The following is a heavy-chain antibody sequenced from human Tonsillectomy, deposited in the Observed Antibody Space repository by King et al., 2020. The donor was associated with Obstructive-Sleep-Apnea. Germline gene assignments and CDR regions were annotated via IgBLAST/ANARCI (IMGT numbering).Heavy chain of an antibody. J-gene: IGHJ4*02. D-gene: IGHD6-13*01. V-gene: IGHV3-9*01. Sequence: VQLVESGGGLVQPGRSLRLSCAASGFTFDDYAMHWVRQAPGKGLEWVSGISWNSGSIGYADSVKGRFTISRDNAKNSLYLQMNSLRAEGTALYYCAKDKSIAAAGYYFDYWGQGTLVTVSS. CDR3: AKDKSIAAAGYYFDY. CDR1: GFTFDDYA. CDR2: ISWNSGSI.